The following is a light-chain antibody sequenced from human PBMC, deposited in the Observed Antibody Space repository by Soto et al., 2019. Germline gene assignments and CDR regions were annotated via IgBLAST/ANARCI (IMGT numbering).Light chain of an antibody. CDR2: LNSDGSH. CDR1: SGHSSNA. CDR3: QTWGTGIVV. Sequence: QSVLTQTPSASASLGASVKLTCTLSSGHSSNAIAWHQQQPEKGPRYLMKLNSDGSHGKGDGIPDRFSGSSSGAERYLTISSLQSDDEADYYCQTWGTGIVVFGGGTKVPVL. V-gene: IGLV4-69*01. J-gene: IGLJ2*01.